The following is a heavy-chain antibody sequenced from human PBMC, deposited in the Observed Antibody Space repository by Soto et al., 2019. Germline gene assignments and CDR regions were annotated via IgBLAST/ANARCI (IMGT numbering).Heavy chain of an antibody. CDR2: IYYSGST. CDR1: GGSISSSSYY. D-gene: IGHD3-10*01. CDR3: ARLTRVRGVISTDYYYGMDV. J-gene: IGHJ6*02. V-gene: IGHV4-39*01. Sequence: SETLSLTCTVSGGSISSSSYYWGWIRQPPGKGLEWIGSIYYSGSTYYNPSLKSRVTISVDTSKNQFSLKLSSVTAADTAVYYCARLTRVRGVISTDYYYGMDVWGQGTTVTVSS.